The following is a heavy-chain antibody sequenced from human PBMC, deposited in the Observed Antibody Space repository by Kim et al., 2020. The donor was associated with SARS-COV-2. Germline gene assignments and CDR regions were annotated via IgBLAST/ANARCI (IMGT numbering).Heavy chain of an antibody. J-gene: IGHJ3*02. CDR1: GGTFSSYA. D-gene: IGHD3-10*01. CDR3: ARVLYGSGSREGNAFDI. Sequence: SVKVSCKASGGTFSSYAISWVRQAPGQGLEWMGGIIPIFGTANYAQKFQGRVTITADESTSTAYMELSSLRSEDTAVYYCARVLYGSGSREGNAFDIWGQGTMVTVSS. CDR2: IIPIFGTA. V-gene: IGHV1-69*13.